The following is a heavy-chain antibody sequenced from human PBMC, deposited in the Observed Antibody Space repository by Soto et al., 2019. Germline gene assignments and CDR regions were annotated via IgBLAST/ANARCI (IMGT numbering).Heavy chain of an antibody. CDR2: IIPIFATP. CDR3: ARAHSGSYRDPYFYYGMDV. D-gene: IGHD3-10*01. Sequence: GASVKVSCKASGGTFRNYAINCVRQAPGQGLEWMGGIIPIFATPNFAQKFQGRVTITADESTSTAYMDLSSLRSEDTAVYYCARAHSGSYRDPYFYYGMDVWGQGTTVTVS. J-gene: IGHJ6*02. V-gene: IGHV1-69*13. CDR1: GGTFRNYA.